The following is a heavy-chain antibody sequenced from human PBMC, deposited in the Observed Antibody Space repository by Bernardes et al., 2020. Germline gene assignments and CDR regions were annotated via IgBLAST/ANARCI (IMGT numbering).Heavy chain of an antibody. CDR3: ARDRRAKPDDYGAWDAFDI. D-gene: IGHD3-16*01. V-gene: IGHV3-7*01. Sequence: DSMQGRFTVSRDNAKNSLYLQMNNLRDEDTAVYFCARDRRAKPDDYGAWDAFDIWGQGTLVTVSS. J-gene: IGHJ3*02.